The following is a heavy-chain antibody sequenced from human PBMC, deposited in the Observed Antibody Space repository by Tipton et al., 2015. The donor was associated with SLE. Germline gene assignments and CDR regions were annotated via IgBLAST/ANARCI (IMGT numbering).Heavy chain of an antibody. J-gene: IGHJ4*02. CDR2: IRSRGYGETT. Sequence: SLRLSCATSGFTFGDYAMAWFRQAPGKGLEWVGFIRSRGYGETTEYAASVRGRFSISRDDSQSIAYLQMTSLRTEDTAVYYCARDSSPSGSCYDPGLFWGQGTLVTVSS. CDR3: ARDSSPSGSCYDPGLF. D-gene: IGHD5-12*01. V-gene: IGHV3-49*03. CDR1: GFTFGDYA.